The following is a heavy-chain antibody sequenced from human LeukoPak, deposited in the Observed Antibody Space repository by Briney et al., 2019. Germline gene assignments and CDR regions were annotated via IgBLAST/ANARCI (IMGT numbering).Heavy chain of an antibody. V-gene: IGHV3-30*02. J-gene: IGHJ4*02. CDR3: AKDHLSTVMDAFDY. Sequence: GGSLRLSCAASGFTFSSYGMHWVRQAPGKGLEWVAFIGYDGSNKYYADSAKGRFTISRDNSKNTLYLQMNSLRAEDTAVYYCAKDHLSTVMDAFDYWGQGTLVAVSS. CDR1: GFTFSSYG. CDR2: IGYDGSNK. D-gene: IGHD5-18*01.